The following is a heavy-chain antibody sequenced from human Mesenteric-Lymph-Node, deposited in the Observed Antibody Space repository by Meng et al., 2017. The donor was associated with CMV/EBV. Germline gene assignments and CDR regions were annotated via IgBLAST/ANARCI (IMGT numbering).Heavy chain of an antibody. D-gene: IGHD4-17*01. CDR1: XXSVSSNSAA. CDR3: AREALRMTTAINWFDP. J-gene: IGHJ5*02. Sequence: QVQLQQSGPGLVKPSQTLSLTCAXXXXSVSSNSAAWNWIRQSPSRGLEWLGRTYYRSKWYNDYAVSVKSRITINPDTSKNQFSLQLNSVTPEDTAVYYCAREALRMTTAINWFDPWGQGTLVTVSS. V-gene: IGHV6-1*01. CDR2: TYYRSKWYN.